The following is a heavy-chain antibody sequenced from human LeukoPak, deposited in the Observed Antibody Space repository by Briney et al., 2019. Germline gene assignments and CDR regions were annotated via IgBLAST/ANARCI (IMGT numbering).Heavy chain of an antibody. CDR1: GGSISSYY. V-gene: IGHV4-59*01. D-gene: IGHD3-10*01. Sequence: PSETLSLTCTVSGGSISSYYWSWIRQPPGKGLEWIGYIYYSGSTNYNPSLKSRVTISVDTSKNQFSLKLSSVTAADTAVYYCARVFYDYYYGSGSNYFDYWGQGTPVTVSS. J-gene: IGHJ4*02. CDR2: IYYSGST. CDR3: ARVFYDYYYGSGSNYFDY.